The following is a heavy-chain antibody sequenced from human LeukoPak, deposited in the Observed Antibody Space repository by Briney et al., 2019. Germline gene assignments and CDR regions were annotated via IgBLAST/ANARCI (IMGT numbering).Heavy chain of an antibody. CDR1: GFTFSSYS. Sequence: GGSLRLSCAASGFTFSSYSMNWVRQAPGKGLEWVSSISSSSSYIYYADSVKGRFTISRDNAKNSLYLQMNSLRAEDTAVYYCAREADSSTCWDYWGQGTLVTVSS. CDR2: ISSSSSYI. V-gene: IGHV3-21*01. J-gene: IGHJ4*02. CDR3: AREADSSTCWDY. D-gene: IGHD6-13*01.